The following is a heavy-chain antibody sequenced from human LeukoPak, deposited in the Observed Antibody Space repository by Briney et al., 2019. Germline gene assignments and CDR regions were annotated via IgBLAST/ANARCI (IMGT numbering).Heavy chain of an antibody. J-gene: IGHJ6*03. D-gene: IGHD4-17*01. CDR3: AKAAYAYYYMDV. CDR2: ISSSSSYI. V-gene: IGHV3-21*01. CDR1: GFTFSSYS. Sequence: PGGSLRLSCAASGFTFSSYSMNWVRQAPGKGLEWVSSISSSSSYIYYADSVKGRFTISRDNAKNSLYLQMNSLRAEDTAVYYCAKAAYAYYYMDVWGKGTTVTVSS.